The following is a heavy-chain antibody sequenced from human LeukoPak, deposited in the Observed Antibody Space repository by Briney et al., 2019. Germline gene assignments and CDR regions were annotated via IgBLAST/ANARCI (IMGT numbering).Heavy chain of an antibody. CDR3: AKNPAAGLPYYFDY. CDR1: GFTFSRYA. D-gene: IGHD4-11*01. CDR2: VSGGGDYI. J-gene: IGHJ4*02. Sequence: GGSLRLSCAASGFTFSRYAMSWVRQAPGKGLEWVSTVSGGGDYIYYADSVKGRFTISRDNSKDTLYLQMNTLRAEDSAIYYCAKNPAAGLPYYFDYWGQGALVTVSS. V-gene: IGHV3-23*01.